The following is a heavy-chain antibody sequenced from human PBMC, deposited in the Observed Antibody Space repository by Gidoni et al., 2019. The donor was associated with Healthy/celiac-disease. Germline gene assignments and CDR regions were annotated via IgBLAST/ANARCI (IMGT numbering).Heavy chain of an antibody. V-gene: IGHV4-39*01. CDR1: GGSISSSSYY. CDR3: ARANDY. Sequence: QLQLQESGPGLVTPPENLSLTGTVSGGSISSSSYYWGWIRQPPGKGLGWIGSIYYSGSTYYNPSLKSRVTISVDTSKNQFSLKLSSVTAADTAVYYCARANDYWGQGTLVTVSS. D-gene: IGHD5-12*01. J-gene: IGHJ4*02. CDR2: IYYSGST.